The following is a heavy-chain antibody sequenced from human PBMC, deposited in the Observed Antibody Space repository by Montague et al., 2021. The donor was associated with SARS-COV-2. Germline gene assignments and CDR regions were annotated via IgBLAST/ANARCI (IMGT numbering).Heavy chain of an antibody. J-gene: IGHJ6*02. V-gene: IGHV4-61*02. CDR2: VYITGST. D-gene: IGHD6-13*01. Sequence: TLSLTCTVSGGSFSSRSYYWSWIRQSAGKGLGFLGRVYITGSTNYNPSLESRVTTSIDTSKNQFSLKLSSVTAADTAVYYCARVRWGEAARGTFYYGMDVWGQGTTVTVSS. CDR1: GGSFSSRSYY. CDR3: ARVRWGEAARGTFYYGMDV.